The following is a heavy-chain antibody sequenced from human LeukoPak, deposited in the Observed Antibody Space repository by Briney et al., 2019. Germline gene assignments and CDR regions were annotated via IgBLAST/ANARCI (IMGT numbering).Heavy chain of an antibody. Sequence: SETLSLTCTVSGGSVNSYYLSWIRQPAGKTLEWIGRIYDGGSTNYNPSLKSRVTISVDTSKNQFSLKLSSVTAADTAVYYCARDMDTAMVAALGVPNWGQGTLVTVSS. CDR1: GGSVNSYY. J-gene: IGHJ4*02. CDR3: ARDMDTAMVAALGVPN. D-gene: IGHD5-18*01. V-gene: IGHV4-4*07. CDR2: IYDGGST.